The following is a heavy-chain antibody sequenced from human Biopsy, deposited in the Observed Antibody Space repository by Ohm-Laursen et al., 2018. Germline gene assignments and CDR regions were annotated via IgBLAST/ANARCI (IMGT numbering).Heavy chain of an antibody. CDR3: ARDEEYRDFYYYGMDV. V-gene: IGHV3-30*03. Sequence: SLRLSCAASGFSFSSYGMHWVRQAPGKGLEWVAVISDDGRNKYYIDSVRGRFTISRDKFKNTLDLQMHGLRVEDTAVYYCARDEEYRDFYYYGMDVWGQGTTVIVSS. CDR1: GFSFSSYG. J-gene: IGHJ6*02. D-gene: IGHD5-18*01. CDR2: ISDDGRNK.